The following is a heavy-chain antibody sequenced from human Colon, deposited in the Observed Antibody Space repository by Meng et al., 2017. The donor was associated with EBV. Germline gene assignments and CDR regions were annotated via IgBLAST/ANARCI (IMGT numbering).Heavy chain of an antibody. J-gene: IGHJ4*02. CDR3: ARNYYFDY. CDR2: IYYTGST. Sequence: QVRLQVSGPGLVKPSQTPSLTCTVSGGSINSGDYYWSWFRQPPGKGLEWIGYIYYTGSTYYNPSLKSRVTISMDTSKNQFSLRLSSVTAADTAVYYCARNYYFDYWGQGTLGTVSS. V-gene: IGHV4-30-4*01. CDR1: GGSINSGDYY.